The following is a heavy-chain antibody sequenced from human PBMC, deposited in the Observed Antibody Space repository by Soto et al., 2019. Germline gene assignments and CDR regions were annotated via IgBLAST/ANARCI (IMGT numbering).Heavy chain of an antibody. Sequence: AASMNTYYWTWIRQPPGKGLEWIGYIYYTGSTTYNPSLKSRVTISVDTSKNQFSLKLSSVTAADTAVYYCATDRLTEQQLGGYYYYALDLWGQGTTVTVSS. CDR3: ATDRLTEQQLGGYYYYALDL. CDR1: AASMNTYY. V-gene: IGHV4-59*01. CDR2: IYYTGST. D-gene: IGHD6-13*01. J-gene: IGHJ6*02.